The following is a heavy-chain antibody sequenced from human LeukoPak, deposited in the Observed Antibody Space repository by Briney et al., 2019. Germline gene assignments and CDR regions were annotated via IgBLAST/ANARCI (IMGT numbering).Heavy chain of an antibody. J-gene: IGHJ4*02. CDR2: ISGSGGST. Sequence: GGSLRLSCAASGFTFSSYAMSWVCQAPGKGLEWVSAISGSGGSTYYADSVKGRFTISRDNSKNTLYLQMNSLRAEDTAVYYCAKGPGQAVWGDYWGQGTLVTVSS. CDR1: GFTFSSYA. CDR3: AKGPGQAVWGDY. D-gene: IGHD2-8*01. V-gene: IGHV3-23*01.